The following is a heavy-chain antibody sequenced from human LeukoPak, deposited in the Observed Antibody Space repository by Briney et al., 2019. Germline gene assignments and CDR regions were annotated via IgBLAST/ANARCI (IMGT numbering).Heavy chain of an antibody. CDR2: IYYSGST. J-gene: IGHJ4*02. CDR3: ARGYYDSSGYIAPGGFDY. V-gene: IGHV4-59*08. D-gene: IGHD3-22*01. CDR1: GGSLSSYY. Sequence: SETLSLTCTVSGGSLSSYYWSWIRQPPGKGLEWVGYIYYSGSTNYNPSLKSRVTISVDTSKNQFSLKLSSVTAADTAVYYCARGYYDSSGYIAPGGFDYWGQGTLVTVSS.